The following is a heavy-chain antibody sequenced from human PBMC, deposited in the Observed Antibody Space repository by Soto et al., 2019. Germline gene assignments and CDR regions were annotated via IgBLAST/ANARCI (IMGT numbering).Heavy chain of an antibody. CDR3: ARRWGAAFAY. Sequence: QVQLQESGPGLVKPSETLSLTCTVSGGSISSYYWSWIRQPPGKGLEWIGYIYYSGSTNYNPSLKSRVTSSVDTSNDQFSLKLSSVTAAHTAVYYCARRWGAAFAYWGQGTLVTVSS. D-gene: IGHD1-26*01. CDR2: IYYSGST. CDR1: GGSISSYY. V-gene: IGHV4-59*08. J-gene: IGHJ4*02.